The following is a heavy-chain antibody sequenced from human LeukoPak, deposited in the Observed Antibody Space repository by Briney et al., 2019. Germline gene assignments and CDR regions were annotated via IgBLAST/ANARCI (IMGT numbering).Heavy chain of an antibody. CDR2: IYTSGST. V-gene: IGHV4-61*02. Sequence: SETLSLTFTVSGGSISSGSYYWSWIRQPAGKGLEWIGRIYTSGSTNYSPSLKSRVTISVDTSKNQFSLKLSSVTAADTAVYYCASGDFWSGSIDYWGQGTLVTVSS. J-gene: IGHJ4*02. D-gene: IGHD3-3*01. CDR3: ASGDFWSGSIDY. CDR1: GGSISSGSYY.